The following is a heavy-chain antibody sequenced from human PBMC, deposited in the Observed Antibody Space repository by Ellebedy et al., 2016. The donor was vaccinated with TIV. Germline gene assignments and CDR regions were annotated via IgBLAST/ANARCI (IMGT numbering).Heavy chain of an antibody. CDR1: GYTFTGYY. Sequence: AASVKVSCKASGYTFTGYYMHWVRQAPGQGLEWMGWINPNSGGTNYAQKFQGRVTMTRDTSISTAYMELSRLRSDDTAVYYCAGPNYGDRHSRPKDAFDIWGQGTMVTVSS. CDR2: INPNSGGT. J-gene: IGHJ3*02. D-gene: IGHD4-17*01. CDR3: AGPNYGDRHSRPKDAFDI. V-gene: IGHV1-2*02.